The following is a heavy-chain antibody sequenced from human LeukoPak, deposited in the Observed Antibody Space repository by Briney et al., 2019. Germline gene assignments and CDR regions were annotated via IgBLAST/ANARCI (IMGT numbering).Heavy chain of an antibody. J-gene: IGHJ4*02. CDR2: INWNGGIT. V-gene: IGHV3-20*04. D-gene: IGHD3-22*01. Sequence: GSLRLSCAASGFTFDDYGISWVRQGPGKGLEWVSGINWNGGITGFADSVKGRFTISRDNAKNSLYLQMNSLRAADTALYYCARVVRGYYDRSGYSPTYYFDYWGQGTLVTVSS. CDR1: GFTFDDYG. CDR3: ARVVRGYYDRSGYSPTYYFDY.